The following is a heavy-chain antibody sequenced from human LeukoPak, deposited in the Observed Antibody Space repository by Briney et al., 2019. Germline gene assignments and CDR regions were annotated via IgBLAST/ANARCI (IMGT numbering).Heavy chain of an antibody. CDR1: GFSFKNVW. V-gene: IGHV3-15*01. J-gene: IGHJ4*02. CDR3: TTWNYDILTGYSI. CDR2: IKSKTHGGTT. D-gene: IGHD3-9*01. Sequence: GGSLRLSCAAAGFSFKNVWMSWVRQAPGKGLEWVGRIKSKTHGGTTDYAAAVKGRFTISRDDSKSTLYLQMNSLKTEDTALYYCTTWNYDILTGYSIWGQGTLVTVSS.